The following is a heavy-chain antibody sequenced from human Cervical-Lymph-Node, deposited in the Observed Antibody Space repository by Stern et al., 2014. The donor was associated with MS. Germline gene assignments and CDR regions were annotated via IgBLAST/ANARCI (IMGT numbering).Heavy chain of an antibody. CDR2: ISSSNRYT. V-gene: IGHV3-21*01. D-gene: IGHD4-17*01. CDR3: VRDRGLATVTSYFDY. CDR1: GFNFRPFT. J-gene: IGHJ4*02. Sequence: EVQLVESGGGLVEPGGSLRLSCAASGFNFRPFTMSWVRQAPGKGLECDSYISSSNRYTYYADSVKGRFHISRANAKTSLNLPMDSLRAEDTAVYYCVRDRGLATVTSYFDYWGQGILVTVSS.